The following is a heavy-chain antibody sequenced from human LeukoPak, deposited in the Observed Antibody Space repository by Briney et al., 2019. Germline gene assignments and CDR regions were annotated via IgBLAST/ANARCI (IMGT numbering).Heavy chain of an antibody. D-gene: IGHD3-22*01. V-gene: IGHV1-69*05. CDR1: GGTFSSYA. CDR3: ARGPYYYDSSGYFNY. Sequence: SVKVSCEASGGTFSSYAISWVRQAPGQGLEWMGGIIPIFGTANYAQKFQGRVTITTDESTSAAYMELSSLRSEDTAVYYCARGPYYYDSSGYFNYWGQGTLVTVSS. J-gene: IGHJ4*02. CDR2: IIPIFGTA.